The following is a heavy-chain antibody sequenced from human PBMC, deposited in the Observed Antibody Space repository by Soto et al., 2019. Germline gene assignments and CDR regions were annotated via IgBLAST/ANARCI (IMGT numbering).Heavy chain of an antibody. CDR2: INHSGST. J-gene: IGHJ5*02. Sequence: QVQLQQWGAGLLKPSETLSLTCAVYGGSFSGYYWSWIRQPPGKGLEWIGEINHSGSTNYKPSLKRRVHISVDTSKNQFPLKRSPVTAADAAVYYCARGHRVVVVPAAYKWFYPWGQGTLVTASS. CDR3: ARGHRVVVVPAAYKWFYP. CDR1: GGSFSGYY. V-gene: IGHV4-34*01. D-gene: IGHD2-2*01.